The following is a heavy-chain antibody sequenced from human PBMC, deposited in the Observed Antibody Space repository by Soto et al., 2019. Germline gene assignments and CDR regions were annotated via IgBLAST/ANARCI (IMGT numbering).Heavy chain of an antibody. Sequence: QVQLVQSGAELKKPGSSVNISCKASGGIFSNYAINWVRQAPGQGLEWMGGAIPILGIANYAQKLQGRVTVTADESTRTAYMALSGLTSADTAVYYCAKGHVGMAVIYYYGVDVWGQGTTVTVSS. J-gene: IGHJ6*02. V-gene: IGHV1-69*01. CDR1: GGIFSNYA. CDR3: AKGHVGMAVIYYYGVDV. D-gene: IGHD2-8*01. CDR2: AIPILGIA.